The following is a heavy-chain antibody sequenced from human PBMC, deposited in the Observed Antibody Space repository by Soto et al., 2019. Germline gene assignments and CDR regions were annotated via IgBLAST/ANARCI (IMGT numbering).Heavy chain of an antibody. J-gene: IGHJ5*02. CDR3: AKDTKSTIRVNWFDT. D-gene: IGHD2-8*01. CDR2: ISGSGSGT. CDR1: GFTFSSYA. V-gene: IGHV3-23*01. Sequence: EVQLSESGGGLVQPGGSLRLSCAASGFTFSSYAMSWVRQAPGKGLEWVSGISGSGSGTYHADSLKSRFTITSDNSKNTSYLQKNSLRAEDTAIYYGAKDTKSTIRVNWFDTWGQGTLLTVSS.